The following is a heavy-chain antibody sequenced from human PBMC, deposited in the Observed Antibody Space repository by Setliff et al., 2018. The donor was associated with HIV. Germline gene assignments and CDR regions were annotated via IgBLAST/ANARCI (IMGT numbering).Heavy chain of an antibody. CDR2: ISAYNGNT. CDR3: ARELDSNYYYYMDV. Sequence: ASVKVSCKASGYTFTSYGISWVRQAPGQGLEWMGWISAYNGNTNYAQKLQGRVTMTTDTSTSTAYMELRSLRSDDTAMYYCARELDSNYYYYMDVWGKGTTVTVS. CDR1: GYTFTSYG. V-gene: IGHV1-18*01. J-gene: IGHJ6*03. D-gene: IGHD4-4*01.